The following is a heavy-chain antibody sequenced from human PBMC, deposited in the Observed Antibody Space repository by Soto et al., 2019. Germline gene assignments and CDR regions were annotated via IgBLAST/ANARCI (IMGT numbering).Heavy chain of an antibody. CDR1: GFTFSSYG. V-gene: IGHV3-33*01. CDR2: IWYDGSNK. Sequence: GGSLRLSCAASGFTFSSYGMHWVRQAPGKGLEWVAVIWYDGSNKYYADSVKGRFTISRDNSKNTLYLQLNSLRAEDTAVYYCARDFQGVSPNCSSTSCYPSYFDYWGQGTLVTVSS. J-gene: IGHJ4*02. CDR3: ARDFQGVSPNCSSTSCYPSYFDY. D-gene: IGHD2-2*01.